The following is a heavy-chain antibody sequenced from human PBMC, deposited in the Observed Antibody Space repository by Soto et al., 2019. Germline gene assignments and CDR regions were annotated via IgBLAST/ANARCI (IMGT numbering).Heavy chain of an antibody. D-gene: IGHD5-18*01. CDR3: ARDFVDTVRYYYSGMDV. J-gene: IGHJ6*02. CDR1: GDTFSSYA. CDR2: IIPMFGTT. Sequence: SVKVSCKASGDTFSSYAINWVRQAPGQGLEWMGGIIPMFGTTNYAQKFKGRVTITGGTTASTVYMELSSLTSEDTAVYYCARDFVDTVRYYYSGMDVWGQGTTVTVSS. V-gene: IGHV1-69*06.